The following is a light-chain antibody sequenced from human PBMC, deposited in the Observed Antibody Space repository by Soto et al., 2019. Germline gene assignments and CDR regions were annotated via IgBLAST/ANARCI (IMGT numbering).Light chain of an antibody. J-gene: IGLJ1*01. Sequence: QSVLTQPASVSGSPGQSITISCTGTSSDVGNYKYVSWYQQHPGKDPKLMIYEVSNRPSGVSNRFSGSKSGNTASLTISGLQAEDETDYYCFSYPSSGTYVFGTGTKLPVL. CDR1: SSDVGNYKY. CDR3: FSYPSSGTYV. V-gene: IGLV2-14*01. CDR2: EVS.